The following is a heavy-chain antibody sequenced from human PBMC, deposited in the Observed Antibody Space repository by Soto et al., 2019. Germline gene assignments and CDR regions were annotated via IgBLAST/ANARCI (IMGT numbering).Heavy chain of an antibody. D-gene: IGHD3-9*01. CDR1: RGSITNYD. CDR2: IHYSGNT. V-gene: IGHV4-59*01. Sequence: SETLSLTCTVSRGSITNYDWIWFRQSPGKGLEWIGHIHYSGNTDYNPSLRSRVVVSLDASKSQFSPKLNSLTAADTAVYYCGRGHMGGYFGRRYLFSSRARGTSDP. J-gene: IGHJ5*02. CDR3: GRGHMGGYFGRRYLFSSRARGTSDP.